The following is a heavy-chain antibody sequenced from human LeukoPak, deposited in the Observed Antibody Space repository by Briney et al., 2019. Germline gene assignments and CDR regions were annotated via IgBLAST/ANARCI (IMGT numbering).Heavy chain of an antibody. CDR1: GGSISSSGYF. J-gene: IGHJ3*02. D-gene: IGHD3-10*01. CDR2: IYFSGST. V-gene: IGHV4-39*01. CDR3: ARQRVMVRGAFDI. Sequence: SETLSLTCSVSGGSISSSGYFWAWIRQPPGKGLNWMGSIYFSGSTYYNPSLKSRVTISVDTSKNQCSLKLSSVSAADTAVYYCARQRVMVRGAFDIWGQGTMVTVSS.